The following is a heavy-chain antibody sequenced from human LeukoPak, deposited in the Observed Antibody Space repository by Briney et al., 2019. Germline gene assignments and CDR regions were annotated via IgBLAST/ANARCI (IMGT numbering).Heavy chain of an antibody. J-gene: IGHJ1*01. D-gene: IGHD1-26*01. CDR3: ARARSIVGVSPFQH. CDR1: GFTFSSYW. Sequence: PGGSLRLSCAASGFTFSSYWMSWVRQAPGKGLEWVANINQDGSEKYYVDSVKGRFTISRDNAKNSLYLQMNSLRPEDTAVYYCARARSIVGVSPFQHWGQGTLVTVSS. CDR2: INQDGSEK. V-gene: IGHV3-7*01.